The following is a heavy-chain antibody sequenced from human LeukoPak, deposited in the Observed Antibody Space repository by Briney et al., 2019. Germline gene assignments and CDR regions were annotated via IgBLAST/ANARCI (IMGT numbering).Heavy chain of an antibody. CDR3: ARVSWFPGTSYYYMDV. J-gene: IGHJ6*03. D-gene: IGHD1-1*01. Sequence: PSETLSLTCTVSGGSISSYYWSWIRQPPGKGLVWIGYIHYSGSTNYNPSLKRRVTVSVDTSNNQFSLKLSSVTAADTAVYYCARVSWFPGTSYYYMDVWGKGTTVTVSS. CDR1: GGSISSYY. V-gene: IGHV4-59*01. CDR2: IHYSGST.